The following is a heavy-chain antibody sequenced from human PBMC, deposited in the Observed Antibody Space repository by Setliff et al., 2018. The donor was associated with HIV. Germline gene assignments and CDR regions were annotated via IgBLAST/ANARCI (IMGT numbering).Heavy chain of an antibody. Sequence: GASVKVSCKTSGGTFRSQAISWVRQAPGQGLEWMGGLISMFKIPQIAQKFQGRVTITADESTSTAYMGLSSLTSEDTAVYYCARGGWSGGGPLHYSYYYLDVCGQGTAVTVSS. CDR2: LISMFKIP. D-gene: IGHD2-15*01. CDR3: ARGGWSGGGPLHYSYYYLDV. V-gene: IGHV1-69*13. CDR1: GGTFRSQA. J-gene: IGHJ6*02.